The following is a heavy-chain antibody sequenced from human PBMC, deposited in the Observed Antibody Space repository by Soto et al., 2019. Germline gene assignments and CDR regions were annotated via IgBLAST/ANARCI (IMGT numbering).Heavy chain of an antibody. V-gene: IGHV4-4*02. J-gene: IGHJ4*02. CDR3: AGSGSYGRMAYDH. CDR1: GGSISSSNW. D-gene: IGHD5-18*01. Sequence: QVQLQESGPGLVKPSGTLSLTCAVSGGSISSSNWWSWVRQPPGKGLELIGEIYHSGSTNYNPSHRRRVTIAEDTYNNQFPLKLSAVTAADTAVYYCAGSGSYGRMAYDHWGQGTLVTVSS. CDR2: IYHSGST.